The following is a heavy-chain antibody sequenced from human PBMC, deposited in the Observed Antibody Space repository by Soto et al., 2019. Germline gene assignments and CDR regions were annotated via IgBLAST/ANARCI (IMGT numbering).Heavy chain of an antibody. Sequence: ASVKVSCKTSGYIFINYYIHWVRQAPGQGLEWVALLNPMSGSTGYAQKLQGRVTMTRNTSISTVYMELSSLRSEDTAVYYCARGEKDGGWYPLYYYYYMDVWGKGTTVTVSS. CDR1: GYIFINYY. V-gene: IGHV1-8*02. J-gene: IGHJ6*03. CDR2: LNPMSGST. CDR3: ARGEKDGGWYPLYYYYYMDV. D-gene: IGHD6-19*01.